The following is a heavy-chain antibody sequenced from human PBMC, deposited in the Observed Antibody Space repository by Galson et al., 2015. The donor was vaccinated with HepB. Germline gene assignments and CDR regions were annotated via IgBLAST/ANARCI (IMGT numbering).Heavy chain of an antibody. CDR1: GGSISSSSYY. D-gene: IGHD6-13*01. CDR2: IYYSGST. V-gene: IGHV4-39*01. CDR3: ALEAAAGTKGYFQH. Sequence: SETLSLTCTVSGGSISSSSYYWGWIRQPPGKGLEWIGGIYYSGSTYYNPSLKSRVTISVDTSKNQFSLKLSSVTAADTAVYYCALEAAAGTKGYFQHWGQGTLVTVSS. J-gene: IGHJ1*01.